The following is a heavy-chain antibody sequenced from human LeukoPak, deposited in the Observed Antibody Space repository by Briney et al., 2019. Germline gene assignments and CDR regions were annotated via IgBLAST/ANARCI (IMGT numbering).Heavy chain of an antibody. J-gene: IGHJ4*02. D-gene: IGHD3-9*01. CDR3: ARDGIDDILTGYQSVYDY. V-gene: IGHV1-69*04. CDR1: GCTFSSYV. CDR2: IIPILGIA. Sequence: SSVTVSCKASGCTFSSYVLRWLRQAAAQGLEWMGRIIPILGIANYAQKFQGRVTNTADKSTNTAYMEQSSLRSEDTAVYYCARDGIDDILTGYQSVYDYWGQGTLVTVSS.